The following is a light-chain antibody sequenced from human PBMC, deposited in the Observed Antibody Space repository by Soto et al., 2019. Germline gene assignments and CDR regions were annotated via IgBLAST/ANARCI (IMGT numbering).Light chain of an antibody. Sequence: QSVLTQPPSASGSPGQSVTISCTGTSSDVGGYNYVSWYQQHPGKAPNLMIYEVSNRPSGVPDRFSGSKSGNTASLTVSGLQAEDEADYYCSSYAGSNNWNFGTGTKLTVL. V-gene: IGLV2-8*01. J-gene: IGLJ1*01. CDR2: EVS. CDR3: SSYAGSNNWN. CDR1: SSDVGGYNY.